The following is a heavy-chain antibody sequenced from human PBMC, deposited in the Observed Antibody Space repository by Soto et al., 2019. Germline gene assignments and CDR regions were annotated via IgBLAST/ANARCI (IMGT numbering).Heavy chain of an antibody. CDR2: MSYDGTNK. D-gene: IGHD3-16*01. J-gene: IGHJ5*02. CDR1: GFTFSTYA. Sequence: PGGSLRLSCAASGFTFSTYAMDWVRQDPGKGLEWVAVMSYDGTNKYYADSVKGRFTISRDYSKNTLYLQMNNLRPEDTAVYYCARVVVPRPIWGYNWFDPWGQGTLVTVSS. V-gene: IGHV3-30-3*01. CDR3: ARVVVPRPIWGYNWFDP.